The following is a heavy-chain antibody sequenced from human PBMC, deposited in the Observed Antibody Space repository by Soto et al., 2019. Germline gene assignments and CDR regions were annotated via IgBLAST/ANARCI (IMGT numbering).Heavy chain of an antibody. CDR3: ARTKCSGGSCYSWSLDY. J-gene: IGHJ4*02. CDR1: GGSITTGGYY. V-gene: IGHV4-31*03. CDR2: RYYSEST. D-gene: IGHD2-15*01. Sequence: SETLALPGPVSGGSITTGGYYWSWIRQLPGKGLEWIGHRYYSESTYYNPSLKSRVSISLDTSKNQFSLKLSFVTAADTAMYYCARTKCSGGSCYSWSLDYWGQGTPVTVSS.